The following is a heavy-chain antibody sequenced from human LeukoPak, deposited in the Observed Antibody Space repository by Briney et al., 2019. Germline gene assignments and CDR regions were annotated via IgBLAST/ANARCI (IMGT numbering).Heavy chain of an antibody. CDR1: GGSLIGSY. V-gene: IGHV4-34*01. CDR2: INHSGST. CDR3: ALRRSYMVRGGIIWFDP. Sequence: SETLSLTCAVYGGSLIGSYWSWIRQPPGKGLEWIGEINHSGSTNYNPSLKSRATISVDTSKNQFSLKLSSVTAADTAVYYCALRRSYMVRGGIIWFDPWGQGTLVTVSS. D-gene: IGHD3-10*01. J-gene: IGHJ5*02.